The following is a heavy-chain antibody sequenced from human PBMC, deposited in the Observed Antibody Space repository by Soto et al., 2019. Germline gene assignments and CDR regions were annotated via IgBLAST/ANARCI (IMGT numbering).Heavy chain of an antibody. D-gene: IGHD4-4*01. CDR2: ISYDGSNK. CDR1: GFTFRSYA. CDR3: ASAPSEFSDSSPLPP. J-gene: IGHJ5*02. V-gene: IGHV3-30-3*01. Sequence: PGGSLRLSCAASGFTFRSYAMHWVRQAPGKGLAWVTVISYDGSNKYYAESVRGRFTISRDKSKNTQSPQMDSLRLEDTAVYYCASAPSEFSDSSPLPPWGQGTLVTVSS.